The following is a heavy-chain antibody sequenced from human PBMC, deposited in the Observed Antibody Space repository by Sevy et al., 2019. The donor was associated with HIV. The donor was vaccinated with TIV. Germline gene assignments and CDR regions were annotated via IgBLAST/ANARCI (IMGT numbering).Heavy chain of an antibody. CDR1: GFTFSGYT. D-gene: IGHD3-10*01. Sequence: GGSLRLSCAASGFTFSGYTMNWVRQTPGKGLEWVSSVSSDGSTISYADSVKGRFTISRDNAKNSLYLQMNSLRDEDTAVYYCARDLGDYYGSQIWGQRTLVTVSS. CDR2: VSSDGSTI. CDR3: ARDLGDYYGSQI. J-gene: IGHJ4*02. V-gene: IGHV3-48*02.